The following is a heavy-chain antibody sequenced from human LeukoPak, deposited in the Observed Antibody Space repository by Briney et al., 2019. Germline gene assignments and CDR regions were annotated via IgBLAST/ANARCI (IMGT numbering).Heavy chain of an antibody. CDR2: INHSGST. J-gene: IGHJ4*02. D-gene: IGHD2-15*01. CDR1: GGSFSGYY. Sequence: SETLSLTCAVYGGSFSGYYWSWIRQPPGKGLEWIGEINHSGSTNYNPSLKSRVTISVDTSKNQFSLKLSSVTAADTAVYYCARDQDCSGGSCYSYWGQGTLVTVSS. V-gene: IGHV4-34*01. CDR3: ARDQDCSGGSCYSY.